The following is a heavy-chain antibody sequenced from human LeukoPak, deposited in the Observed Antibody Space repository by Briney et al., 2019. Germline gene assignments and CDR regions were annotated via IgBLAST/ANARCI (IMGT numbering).Heavy chain of an antibody. D-gene: IGHD3-3*01. V-gene: IGHV1-18*01. Sequence: ASVKVSCKASGYTFTSYGISWVRQAPGQGLEWMGWISAYNGNTNYAQKLQGRVTMTTDTSTSTAYMELRSLRSDDTAVYYCASTQRITIFGVVISPPDYWGQGTLIVVSS. CDR2: ISAYNGNT. J-gene: IGHJ4*02. CDR3: ASTQRITIFGVVISPPDY. CDR1: GYTFTSYG.